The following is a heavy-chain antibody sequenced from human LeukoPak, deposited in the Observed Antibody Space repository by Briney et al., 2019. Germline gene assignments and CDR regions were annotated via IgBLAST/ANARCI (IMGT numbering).Heavy chain of an antibody. J-gene: IGHJ4*02. D-gene: IGHD3-22*01. V-gene: IGHV3-53*01. CDR3: ARAVSSGYDPFDY. CDR2: IYSGGNT. Sequence: GESLRLSCAASGFTVSSNYMSWVRQAPGKGLEWVSVIYSGGNTYYADSVKGRFTISRDNSKNTLYLQMNSLRAEDTAVYYCARAVSSGYDPFDYWGQGTLVTVSS. CDR1: GFTVSSNY.